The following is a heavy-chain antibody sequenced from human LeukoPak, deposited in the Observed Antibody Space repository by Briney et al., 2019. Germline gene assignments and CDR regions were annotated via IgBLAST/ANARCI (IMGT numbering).Heavy chain of an antibody. CDR3: AKDFSPVYYDSSGRLGY. CDR2: ISYDGSNK. Sequence: GGSLRLSCAASGFTFNNYAMHWVRQAPGKGLEWVAVISYDGSNKYYAESVKGRFIISRDNSKNTVYLQMNSLRAEDTAVYYCAKDFSPVYYDSSGRLGYWGQGTLVTVSS. D-gene: IGHD3-22*01. V-gene: IGHV3-30*04. CDR1: GFTFNNYA. J-gene: IGHJ4*02.